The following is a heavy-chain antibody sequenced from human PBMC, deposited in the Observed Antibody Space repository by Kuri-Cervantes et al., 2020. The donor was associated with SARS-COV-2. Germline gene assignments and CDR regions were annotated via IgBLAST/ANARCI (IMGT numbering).Heavy chain of an antibody. Sequence: GESLKISCAASGFTFSNAWMSWVRQAPGKGLEWVGRIKSKTDGGTTDYAAPVKGGFTISRDDSKNTLYLQMNSLRAEDTAVYYCARVVYSSYPGGLRVWGKGTTVTVSS. D-gene: IGHD6-6*01. CDR1: GFTFSNAW. V-gene: IGHV3-15*01. CDR2: IKSKTDGGTT. J-gene: IGHJ6*04. CDR3: ARVVYSSYPGGLRV.